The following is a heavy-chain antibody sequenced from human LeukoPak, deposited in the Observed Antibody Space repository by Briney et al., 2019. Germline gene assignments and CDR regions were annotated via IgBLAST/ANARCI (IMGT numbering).Heavy chain of an antibody. Sequence: GGSLRLSCAASGFTFGSYWMHWVRQAPGKGLVWVSRINSDGSSTSYADSVKGRFTISRDNAKNTLYLQMYSLRAEDTAVYYCARAGGYSYGYDLSYIDYWGQGTLVTVSS. V-gene: IGHV3-74*01. J-gene: IGHJ4*02. D-gene: IGHD5-18*01. CDR1: GFTFGSYW. CDR2: INSDGSST. CDR3: ARAGGYSYGYDLSYIDY.